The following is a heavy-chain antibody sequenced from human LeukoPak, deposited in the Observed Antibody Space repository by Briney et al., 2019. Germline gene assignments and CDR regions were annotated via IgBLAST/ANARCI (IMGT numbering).Heavy chain of an antibody. J-gene: IGHJ4*02. CDR1: GGSISSGDYY. D-gene: IGHD2-8*01. CDR3: ASEPCGVQDPYFDY. Sequence: PSQTLSLTCTVSGGSISSGDYYWSWIRQPPGKGLEWIGYIYYSGSTYYNPSLKSRVTISVDTSKNQFSLKLSSVTAADTAVYYCASEPCGVQDPYFDYWGQGTLVTVSS. CDR2: IYYSGST. V-gene: IGHV4-30-4*01.